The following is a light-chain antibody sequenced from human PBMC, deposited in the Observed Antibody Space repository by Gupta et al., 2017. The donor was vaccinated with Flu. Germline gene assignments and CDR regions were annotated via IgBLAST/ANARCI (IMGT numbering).Light chain of an antibody. J-gene: IGKJ4*01. V-gene: IGKV3-15*01. CDR1: QSVSRN. CDR2: GTS. CDR3: KQDSNAPPRLT. Sequence: IVVMQSPATLSVSPGERGTLACRARQSVSRNLAWYQQKPGQAPTRLIYGTSTRAPGSPAKCSGSGAGTEFSLTISSIQSEDSEVYYCKQDSNAPPRLTFGGGTKVEIK.